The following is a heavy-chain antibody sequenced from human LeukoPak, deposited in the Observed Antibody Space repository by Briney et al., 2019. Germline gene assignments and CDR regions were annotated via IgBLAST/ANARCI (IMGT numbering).Heavy chain of an antibody. D-gene: IGHD4-17*01. CDR1: GGSISSSSYY. J-gene: IGHJ6*03. V-gene: IGHV4-39*07. CDR2: IYYSGST. CDR3: ARVIREDDYVDDDGTGHPETKYYYYYYMDV. Sequence: PSETLSLTCTVSGGSISSSSYYWGWIRQPPGKGLEWIGSIYYSGSTYYNPSHKSRVTISVDTSKNQFSLKLSSVTAADTAVYYCARVIREDDYVDDDGTGHPETKYYYYYYMDVWGKGTTVTISS.